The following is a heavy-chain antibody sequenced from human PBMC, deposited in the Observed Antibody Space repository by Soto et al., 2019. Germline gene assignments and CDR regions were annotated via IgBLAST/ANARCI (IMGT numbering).Heavy chain of an antibody. Sequence: GASVKVSCKASGGTFSSYAISWVRQAPGQGLEWMGGIIPIFGTANYAQKFQGRVTITADESTSTAYMELSSLRSEDTAVYYCAKHYGGKGNNWFDPWGQGTLVTVSS. CDR1: GGTFSSYA. J-gene: IGHJ5*02. D-gene: IGHD4-17*01. V-gene: IGHV1-69*13. CDR3: AKHYGGKGNNWFDP. CDR2: IIPIFGTA.